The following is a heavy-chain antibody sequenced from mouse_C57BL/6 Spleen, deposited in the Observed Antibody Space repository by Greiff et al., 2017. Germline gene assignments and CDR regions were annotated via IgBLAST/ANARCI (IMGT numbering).Heavy chain of an antibody. CDR1: GFTFSSYG. CDR3: ASYYGSSHAMDY. J-gene: IGHJ4*01. V-gene: IGHV5-6*02. D-gene: IGHD1-1*01. Sequence: DVKLVESGGDLVKPGGSLKLSCAASGFTFSSYGMSWVRQTPDKRLEWVATISSCGSYTYYPDSVKGRFTISRDNAKNTLYLQMSSLKSEDTAMYYCASYYGSSHAMDYWGQGTSVTGSS. CDR2: ISSCGSYT.